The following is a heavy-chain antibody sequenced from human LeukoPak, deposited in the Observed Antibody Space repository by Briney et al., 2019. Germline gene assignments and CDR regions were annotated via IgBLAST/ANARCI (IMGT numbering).Heavy chain of an antibody. V-gene: IGHV3-48*03. CDR2: TSSSGYPI. Sequence: GGSLRLSCAASGFTFSSDEMNWVRQAPGKGLEWVSYTSSSGYPIYYADSVKGRFTSSRDNAKNSLYLQMNSLRTEDTAVYYCARVLWHPYGREVWGQGPTVTVSS. D-gene: IGHD3-10*01. J-gene: IGHJ6*02. CDR1: GFTFSSDE. CDR3: ARVLWHPYGREV.